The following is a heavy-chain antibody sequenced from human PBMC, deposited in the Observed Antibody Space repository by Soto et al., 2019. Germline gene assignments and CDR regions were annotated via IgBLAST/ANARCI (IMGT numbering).Heavy chain of an antibody. J-gene: IGHJ6*01. D-gene: IGHD2-15*01. CDR2: ISWNSGGI. Sequence: GGSLRLSCAASIFTSDDYAMHWVRQPPGKGLQWVSGISWNSGGIGNADSVKGRFTISRNNDKKPLYLQLNSLRDEDTALYYCAKCGSNSFYYNGMDVWGQGSTVTVSS. CDR3: AKCGSNSFYYNGMDV. CDR1: IFTSDDYA. V-gene: IGHV3-9*02.